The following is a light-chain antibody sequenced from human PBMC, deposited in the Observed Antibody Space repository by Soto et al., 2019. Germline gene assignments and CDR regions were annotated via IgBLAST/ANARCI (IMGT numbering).Light chain of an antibody. J-gene: IGKJ3*01. CDR3: QQYNNWRGT. Sequence: EIVMTQSPATLSVSPGERATLSCRASQSVSSNLAWYQQKPGQAPRLLIYGASTRATGIPARFSGSGSGTEFTLTIGSLQSEDFAVYYCQQYNNWRGTFGPGTKVDIK. V-gene: IGKV3-15*01. CDR2: GAS. CDR1: QSVSSN.